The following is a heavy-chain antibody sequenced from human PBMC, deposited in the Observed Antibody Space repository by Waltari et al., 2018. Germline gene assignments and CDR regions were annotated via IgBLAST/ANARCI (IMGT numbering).Heavy chain of an antibody. CDR2: ISSSSSTI. CDR3: AREIREYSGYDSAFDI. D-gene: IGHD5-12*01. J-gene: IGHJ3*02. CDR1: GFTFSSYS. Sequence: EVQLVESGGGLVQPGGSLRLSCAASGFTFSSYSMNWVRQAPGKGLEWVSYISSSSSTIYYADSVKGRFTISRDNAKNSLYLQMNSLRAEDTAVYYCAREIREYSGYDSAFDIWGQGTMVTVSS. V-gene: IGHV3-48*04.